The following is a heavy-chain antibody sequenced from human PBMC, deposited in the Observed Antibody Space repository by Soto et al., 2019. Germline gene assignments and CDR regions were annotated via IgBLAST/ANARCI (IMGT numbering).Heavy chain of an antibody. D-gene: IGHD3-3*01. CDR1: GLSFSGYY. Sequence: PSDTLSLTSAVYGLSFSGYYWSWIRQPPGKGLEWIGEINHSGSTNYNPSLKSRVTISVDTSKNQFSLKLSSVTAADTAVYYCARGPRISFWSGYYSPHYYYYGMDVWGQGTTVNVS. CDR3: ARGPRISFWSGYYSPHYYYYGMDV. CDR2: INHSGST. V-gene: IGHV4-34*01. J-gene: IGHJ6*02.